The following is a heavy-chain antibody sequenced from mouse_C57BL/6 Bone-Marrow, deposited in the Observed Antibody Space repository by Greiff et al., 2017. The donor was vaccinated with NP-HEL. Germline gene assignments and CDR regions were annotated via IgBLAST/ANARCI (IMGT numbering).Heavy chain of an antibody. D-gene: IGHD3-1*01. J-gene: IGHJ4*01. CDR2: IDPNSGGT. CDR3: ASGLSVYAMDY. Sequence: VQLRQPGAELVKPVASVKLSCKSSGYTFTSYWMHWVKQRPGRGLEWIGRIDPNSGGTKYNEKFKSKATLTVDKPSSTAYMQLSSLTSEDSAVYYCASGLSVYAMDYWGQGTSVTVSS. V-gene: IGHV1-72*01. CDR1: GYTFTSYW.